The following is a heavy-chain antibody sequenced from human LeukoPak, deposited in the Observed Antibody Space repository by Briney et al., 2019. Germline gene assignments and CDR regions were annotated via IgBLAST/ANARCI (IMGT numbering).Heavy chain of an antibody. CDR1: GGTFSSYA. Sequence: SVKVSCKASGGTFSSYAISWVRQAPGQGLEWAGGIIPIFGTANYAQKFQGRVTMTRDTSTSTVYVELSSLRSEDTAVYYCAVVIAAAGKGSREYDYWGQGTLVTVSS. D-gene: IGHD6-13*01. CDR2: IIPIFGTA. CDR3: AVVIAAAGKGSREYDY. J-gene: IGHJ4*02. V-gene: IGHV1-69*05.